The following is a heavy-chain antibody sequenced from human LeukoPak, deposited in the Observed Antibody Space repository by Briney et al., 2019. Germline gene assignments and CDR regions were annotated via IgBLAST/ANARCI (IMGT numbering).Heavy chain of an antibody. Sequence: GGSLRLSCAASGFTFSSYSMNWVRQAPGKGLEWVSYISSSSSTIYYADSVKGRFTISRDNAKNSLYLQMNSLRAEDTAVYYCARDTQPGGSTSSHFDYWGQGTLVTVSS. CDR1: GFTFSSYS. J-gene: IGHJ4*02. D-gene: IGHD2-2*01. CDR2: ISSSSSTI. CDR3: ARDTQPGGSTSSHFDY. V-gene: IGHV3-48*01.